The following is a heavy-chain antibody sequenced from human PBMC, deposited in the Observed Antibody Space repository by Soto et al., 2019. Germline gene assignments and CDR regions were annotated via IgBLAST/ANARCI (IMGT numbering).Heavy chain of an antibody. CDR2: IWYDGSNK. D-gene: IGHD3-3*01. V-gene: IGHV3-33*01. CDR3: AGGGTFWSGYYGMDV. Sequence: QVQLVESGGGVVQPGRSLRLSCAASGFTFSIYGMHWVRQAPGKGLEWVAVIWYDGSNKYYADSVKGRFTISRDNSKNTLYLQMNSLRAEDTAVYYCAGGGTFWSGYYGMDVWGQGTTVTVSS. CDR1: GFTFSIYG. J-gene: IGHJ6*02.